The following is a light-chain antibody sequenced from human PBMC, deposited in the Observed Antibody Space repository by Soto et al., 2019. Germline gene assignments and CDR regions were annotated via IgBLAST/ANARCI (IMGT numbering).Light chain of an antibody. CDR3: QHYGRSPPSWT. CDR2: DAS. J-gene: IGKJ1*01. V-gene: IGKV3-20*01. Sequence: EIVLTQSPGTLSLSPGERATLSCRASQSVSSSYVAWYQQKPGQPPRLLISDASSRATGIPDRFSGSGSGTDFTLTISSLEPEDFAVYYCQHYGRSPPSWTFGQGTKVEIK. CDR1: QSVSSSY.